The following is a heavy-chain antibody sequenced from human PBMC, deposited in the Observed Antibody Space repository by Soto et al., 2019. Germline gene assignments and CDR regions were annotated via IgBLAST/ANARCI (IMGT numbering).Heavy chain of an antibody. CDR3: ARSPAWGGYYYYGMDV. V-gene: IGHV4-59*01. CDR1: GGSISSYY. D-gene: IGHD3-3*01. J-gene: IGHJ6*02. Sequence: QVQLQESGPGLVKPSETLSLTCTVCGGSISSYYWSWIRQPPGKGLEWIGYIYYSGSTNYNPSLKSRVTISVDTSKNQFSLKLSSVTAADTAVYYCARSPAWGGYYYYGMDVWGQGTTVTVSS. CDR2: IYYSGST.